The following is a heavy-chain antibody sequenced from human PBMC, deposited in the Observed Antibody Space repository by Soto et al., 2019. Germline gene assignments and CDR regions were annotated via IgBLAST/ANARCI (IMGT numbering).Heavy chain of an antibody. CDR3: ARVEWELRFLDY. J-gene: IGHJ4*02. CDR1: GGSISSYY. CDR2: IYYSGST. Sequence: SETLSLTCTVSGGSISSYYWSWIRQPPGKGLEWIGYIYYSGSTNYNPSLKSRVTISVDTSKNQFSLKLSSVTAADTAVYYCARVEWELRFLDYWGQGTLVTVSS. V-gene: IGHV4-59*01. D-gene: IGHD1-26*01.